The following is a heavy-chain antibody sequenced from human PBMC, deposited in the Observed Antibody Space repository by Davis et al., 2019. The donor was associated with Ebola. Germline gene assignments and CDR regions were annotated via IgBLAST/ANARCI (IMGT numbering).Heavy chain of an antibody. CDR1: GYIFSDFC. V-gene: IGHV1-2*02. CDR2: INPKTGFT. CDR3: ARACLYDSGNSGSY. D-gene: IGHD3-10*01. J-gene: IGHJ4*02. Sequence: ASVKVSCKASGYIFSDFCLHWVRQAPGQGLEWMGWINPKTGFTNFAPKFQGRVTMTRDTSTSTVYMELSSLRSEDTAVYYCARACLYDSGNSGSYWGQGTLVTVSS.